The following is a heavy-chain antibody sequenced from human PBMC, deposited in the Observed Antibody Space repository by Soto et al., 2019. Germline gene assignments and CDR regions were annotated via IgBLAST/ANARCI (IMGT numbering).Heavy chain of an antibody. J-gene: IGHJ6*02. D-gene: IGHD5-12*01. CDR3: ASASLDGYPVGPNYYYYYGMDV. CDR2: INPSGGST. Sequence: GASVKVSCKTSGYTFTSYYMHWVRQAPGQGLEWMGIINPSGGSTSYAQKFQGRVTMTRDTSTSTVYMELSSLRSEDTAVYYCASASLDGYPVGPNYYYYYGMDVWGQGPTVTVSS. V-gene: IGHV1-46*01. CDR1: GYTFTSYY.